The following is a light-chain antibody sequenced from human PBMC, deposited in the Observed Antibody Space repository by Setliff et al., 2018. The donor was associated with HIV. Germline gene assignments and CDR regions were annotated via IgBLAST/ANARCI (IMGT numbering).Light chain of an antibody. CDR2: DVS. V-gene: IGLV2-14*03. CDR3: SSYTAYGTLV. CDR1: SSDVGGYNY. J-gene: IGLJ2*01. Sequence: QSALTQPASVSGSPGQSITISCTGTSSDVGGYNYVSWYQQHPDKAPKLMIYDVSNRPSGVSNRFSGSKSGNTASLTISGLQAEDEADYYCSSYTAYGTLVFGGGTKGTVL.